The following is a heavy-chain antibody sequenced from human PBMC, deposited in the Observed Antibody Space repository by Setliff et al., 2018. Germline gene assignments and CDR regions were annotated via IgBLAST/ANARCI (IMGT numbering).Heavy chain of an antibody. CDR1: GFTFSNYY. Sequence: GGSLRLSCAASGFTFSNYYMTWIRQAPGKGLEWISYIHDSGNPTYYADSVKGRFTVSRDNAKNSLYLQMDSLNTEDTAVYYCIVAGNYFDYWGQGTLVTVSS. V-gene: IGHV3-11*01. CDR3: IVAGNYFDY. D-gene: IGHD5-12*01. J-gene: IGHJ4*02. CDR2: IHDSGNPT.